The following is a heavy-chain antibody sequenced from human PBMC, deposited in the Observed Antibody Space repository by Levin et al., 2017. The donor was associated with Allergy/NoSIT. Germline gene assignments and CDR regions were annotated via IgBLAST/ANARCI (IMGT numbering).Heavy chain of an antibody. Sequence: PGGSLRLSCAASGFTFSTYSMNWVRQAPGKGLEWISYIGGSSRAIYADSVKGRFTISRDNAKNSLYLQMNSLRAEDTGVYYCARDRAWSFDYWGQGILVTVSS. J-gene: IGHJ4*02. D-gene: IGHD2-15*01. CDR2: IGGSSRAI. CDR3: ARDRAWSFDY. V-gene: IGHV3-48*01. CDR1: GFTFSTYS.